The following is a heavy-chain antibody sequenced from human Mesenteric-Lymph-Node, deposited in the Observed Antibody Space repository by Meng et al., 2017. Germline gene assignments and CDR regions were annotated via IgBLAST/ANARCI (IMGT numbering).Heavy chain of an antibody. CDR1: GGSISSSDYY. J-gene: IGHJ3*02. Sequence: QVQLQESGPGRVKPSQTLSLTCTVSGGSISSSDYYWSWIRQPPGKGLEWIGYIYYSGSTYYNPSLKSRVTISVDTSKNQFSLKLRSVTAADTAVYYCARDSRMTTVLASQNDAFDIWGQGTMVTVSS. CDR3: ARDSRMTTVLASQNDAFDI. D-gene: IGHD4-17*01. CDR2: IYYSGST. V-gene: IGHV4-30-4*01.